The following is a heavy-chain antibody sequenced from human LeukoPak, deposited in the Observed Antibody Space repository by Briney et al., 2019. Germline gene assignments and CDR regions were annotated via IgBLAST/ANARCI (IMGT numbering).Heavy chain of an antibody. V-gene: IGHV1-8*01. CDR2: MNPNSGNT. Sequence: ASVKVSCKASGYTFTSYDINWVRQATGQGLEWMGWMNPNSGNTGYAQKFQGRVTMTRNTSISTAYMELSSLRSEDTAVYYCARALRYFDWLMGSYFDYWGQGTLVTVSS. D-gene: IGHD3-9*01. CDR1: GYTFTSYD. J-gene: IGHJ4*02. CDR3: ARALRYFDWLMGSYFDY.